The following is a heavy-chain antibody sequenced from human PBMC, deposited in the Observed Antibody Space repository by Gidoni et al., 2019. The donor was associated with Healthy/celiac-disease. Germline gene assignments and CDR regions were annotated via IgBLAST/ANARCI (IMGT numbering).Heavy chain of an antibody. CDR3: ARDQLPITMVRGVRGGNWFDP. CDR1: GFTFSSHW. Sequence: EVQLVESGGGLVQPGGSLRLSCAASGFTFSSHWMSWVRQAPGKGLEWVANIKQDGSEKYYVYSVKGRFTISRDNAKNSLYLQMNSLRAEDTAVYYCARDQLPITMVRGVRGGNWFDPWGQGTLVTVSS. D-gene: IGHD3-10*01. J-gene: IGHJ5*02. V-gene: IGHV3-7*01. CDR2: IKQDGSEK.